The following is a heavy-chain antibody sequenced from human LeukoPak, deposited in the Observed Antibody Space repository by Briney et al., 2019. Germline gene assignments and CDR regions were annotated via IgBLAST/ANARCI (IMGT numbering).Heavy chain of an antibody. V-gene: IGHV3-48*04. CDR1: GFTFSSYS. J-gene: IGHJ4*02. D-gene: IGHD3-3*01. CDR3: ARGSEWSSGVSDY. Sequence: GGSLRLSCAASGFTFSSYSMNWVRQAPGKGLEWVSYISSSSTIYYADSVKGRFTISRDNAKNSLYLQMNSLRAEDTAVYYCARGSEWSSGVSDYWGQGTLVTVSS. CDR2: ISSSSTI.